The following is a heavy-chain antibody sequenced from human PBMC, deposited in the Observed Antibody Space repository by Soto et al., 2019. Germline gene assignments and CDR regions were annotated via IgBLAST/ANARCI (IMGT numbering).Heavy chain of an antibody. CDR3: AREFGNTILPLDY. D-gene: IGHD2-15*01. J-gene: IGHJ4*02. Sequence: EVQLVESGGGLVQPGGSLRLSCAAPGFTFSTYWMHWVRQTPGKGLVWVSRVNGDGTSTAYADSVRGRFTISRDNAKNTVSLEMSSLRDEDTAVYYCAREFGNTILPLDYWGQGTLVTVSS. CDR1: GFTFSTYW. V-gene: IGHV3-74*01. CDR2: VNGDGTST.